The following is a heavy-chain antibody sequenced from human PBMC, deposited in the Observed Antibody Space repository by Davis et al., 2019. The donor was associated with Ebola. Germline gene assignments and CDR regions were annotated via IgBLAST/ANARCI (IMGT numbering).Heavy chain of an antibody. CDR3: AAWVIGYCTTYSCYTSYNWFDP. D-gene: IGHD2-2*01. J-gene: IGHJ5*02. Sequence: SVKVSCKASGFTFSSSAVQWVRQARGQRLEWIGWIVIGSGHTNYAQKFQERVTITRDMSTNTVHMELNSLRSEDAAVYYCAAWVIGYCTTYSCYTSYNWFDPWGQGSLVTVSS. CDR2: IVIGSGHT. CDR1: GFTFSSSA. V-gene: IGHV1-58*01.